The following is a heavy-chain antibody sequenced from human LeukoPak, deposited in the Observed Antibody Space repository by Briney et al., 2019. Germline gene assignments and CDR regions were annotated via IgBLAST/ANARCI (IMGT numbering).Heavy chain of an antibody. Sequence: PGGFLRLSCAASGFTFSSYWMSWVRQAPGKGLEWVANIKQDGSEKYYVDSVKGRFTISRDNAKNSLYLQMNSLRAEDTAVYYCAREAPATKNYDFWSGYYSPYYGMDVWGQGTTVTVSS. V-gene: IGHV3-7*01. CDR1: GFTFSSYW. J-gene: IGHJ6*02. CDR3: AREAPATKNYDFWSGYYSPYYGMDV. CDR2: IKQDGSEK. D-gene: IGHD3-3*01.